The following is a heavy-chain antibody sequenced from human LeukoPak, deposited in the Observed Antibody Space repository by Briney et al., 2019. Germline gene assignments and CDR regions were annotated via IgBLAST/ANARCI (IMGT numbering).Heavy chain of an antibody. Sequence: GGSLRLSCAASGFTFSSYWMHWVRQAPGEGLVWVSRINSDGITTSYADSVKGRFTISRDNAKNTLYLQMNSLRAEDTAVYYCASTFQPWGVAGMDYWGQGTLVTVSS. V-gene: IGHV3-74*01. J-gene: IGHJ4*02. CDR2: INSDGITT. CDR3: ASTFQPWGVAGMDY. D-gene: IGHD6-19*01. CDR1: GFTFSSYW.